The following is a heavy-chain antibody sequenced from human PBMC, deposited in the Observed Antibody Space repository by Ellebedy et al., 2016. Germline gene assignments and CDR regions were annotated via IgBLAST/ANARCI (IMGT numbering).Heavy chain of an antibody. CDR3: ARGNGDFEDWFDP. CDR1: GYTFTTYY. D-gene: IGHD4-17*01. J-gene: IGHJ5*02. Sequence: ASVKVSCKASGYTFTTYYIHWVRQAPGQGLEWMGIINPSGGSTGYAQKFQGRVTMTRDTSTSTVHMELSSLRSEDTAVYYCARGNGDFEDWFDPWGQGTLVIVSS. CDR2: INPSGGST. V-gene: IGHV1-46*01.